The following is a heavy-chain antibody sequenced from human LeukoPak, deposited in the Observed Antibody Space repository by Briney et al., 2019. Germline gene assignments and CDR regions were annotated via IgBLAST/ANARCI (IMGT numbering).Heavy chain of an antibody. CDR1: GGSISSGGYY. V-gene: IGHV4-31*03. CDR2: IYYSGST. Sequence: TSQTLSLTCTVSGGSISSGGYYWSWIRQHPGKGLEWIGYIYYSGSTYYNPSLKSRVTMSVDTSKNQFSLKLSSVTAADTAVYYCARDTTPSPGIRFLEWSHLYYYYGMDVWGQGTTVTVSS. D-gene: IGHD3-3*01. CDR3: ARDTTPSPGIRFLEWSHLYYYYGMDV. J-gene: IGHJ6*02.